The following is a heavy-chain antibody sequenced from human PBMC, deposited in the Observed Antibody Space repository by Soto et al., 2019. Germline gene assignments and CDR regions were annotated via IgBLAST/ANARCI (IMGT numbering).Heavy chain of an antibody. J-gene: IGHJ4*02. CDR2: ISYDGSIE. D-gene: IGHD7-27*01. CDR3: ARDSNAGFDY. Sequence: QVPLVESGGGVVQPGRSLRLSCATSGFTFRSHAMHWVRQAPDKGLEWVAVISYDGSIEYYAESVKGRLTISRDNSNNTLYLQMNSLRTEDTALYYCARDSNAGFDYWGQGTLVTVSS. V-gene: IGHV3-30-3*01. CDR1: GFTFRSHA.